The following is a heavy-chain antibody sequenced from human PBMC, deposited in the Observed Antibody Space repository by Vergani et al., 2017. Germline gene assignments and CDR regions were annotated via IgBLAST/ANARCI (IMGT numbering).Heavy chain of an antibody. V-gene: IGHV3-30*18. CDR1: GFTFSSYG. J-gene: IGHJ6*02. D-gene: IGHD3-22*01. CDR2: ISYDGSNK. Sequence: QVQLVESGGGVVQPGRSLRLSCAASGFTFSSYGMHWVRQAPGKGLEWVAVISYDGSNKYYADSVKGRFTISRDNSKNTLYRQMNSLRAEDNAVYYCAKGYYYESSGYYNYYYGMDVWGQGATVTVA. CDR3: AKGYYYESSGYYNYYYGMDV.